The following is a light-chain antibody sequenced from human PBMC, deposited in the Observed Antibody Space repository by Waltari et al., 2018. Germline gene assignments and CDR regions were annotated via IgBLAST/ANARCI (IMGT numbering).Light chain of an antibody. CDR1: QSISSW. Sequence: DIQMTQSPSTLSSSVGDRVTITCLASQSISSWLAWYQQKPWIGPKLLIYKASNLESWVPSRFSCSGSGTEFTITNSSLQPDDFATYYCQQYNSYSGGGTFGQGTKVEIK. CDR2: KAS. CDR3: QQYNSYSGGGT. V-gene: IGKV1-5*03. J-gene: IGKJ1*01.